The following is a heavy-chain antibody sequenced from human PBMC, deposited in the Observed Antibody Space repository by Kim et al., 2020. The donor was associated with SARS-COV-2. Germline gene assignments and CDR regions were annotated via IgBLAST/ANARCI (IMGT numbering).Heavy chain of an antibody. D-gene: IGHD5-12*01. CDR1: GGTFSSYA. J-gene: IGHJ6*02. CDR3: ARVDGSGVATPGYYYYGMDV. Sequence: SVKVSCKASGGTFSSYAISWVRQAPGQGLEWMGGIIPIFGTANYAQKFQGRVTITADESTSTAYMELSSLRSEDTAVYYCARVDGSGVATPGYYYYGMDVWGQGTTVTVSS. CDR2: IIPIFGTA. V-gene: IGHV1-69*13.